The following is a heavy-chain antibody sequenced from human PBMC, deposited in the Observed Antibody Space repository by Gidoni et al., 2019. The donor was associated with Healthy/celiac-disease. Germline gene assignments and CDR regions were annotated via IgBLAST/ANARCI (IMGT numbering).Heavy chain of an antibody. CDR3: ARTVRTGYYFDY. CDR2: MSSSGSTI. CDR1: GCTFSDYY. D-gene: IGHD4-17*01. V-gene: IGHV3-11*01. Sequence: QVQRVESGGGLVKTGGSLRLSCAASGCTFSDYYMSWIRQAPGKGLEWVSYMSSSGSTISYAYSGKGRFTISRDNAKNSLYLQMNSLRAEDTAVYYCARTVRTGYYFDYWGQGTLVTVSS. J-gene: IGHJ4*02.